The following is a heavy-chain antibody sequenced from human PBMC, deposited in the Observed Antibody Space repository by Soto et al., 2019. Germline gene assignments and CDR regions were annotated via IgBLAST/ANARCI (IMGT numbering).Heavy chain of an antibody. CDR2: ISSSSSYI. D-gene: IGHD2-21*02. J-gene: IGHJ4*02. CDR3: ASEVCGGDCYSFDY. V-gene: IGHV3-21*01. CDR1: GFTFSSYS. Sequence: EVQLVESGGGLVKPGGSLRLSCAASGFTFSSYSMNWVRQAPGKGLECVSSISSSSSYIYYADSVKGRFTISRDNAKNSLYLQMNSLRAEDTAVYYCASEVCGGDCYSFDYWGQGTLVTVSS.